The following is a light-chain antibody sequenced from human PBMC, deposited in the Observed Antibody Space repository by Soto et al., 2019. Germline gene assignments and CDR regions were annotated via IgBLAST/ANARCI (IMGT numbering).Light chain of an antibody. CDR1: SSDVGGYNY. Sequence: QSALTQPASVSGSPGQSITISCTGTSSDVGGYNYVSWYQQHPGKAPKLLICEVNNRPSGVSNRFSGSKSGNTASLTISGLQAEDEADYYCSSYTSSSTLVFGGGTKVTVL. J-gene: IGLJ2*01. CDR2: EVN. CDR3: SSYTSSSTLV. V-gene: IGLV2-14*01.